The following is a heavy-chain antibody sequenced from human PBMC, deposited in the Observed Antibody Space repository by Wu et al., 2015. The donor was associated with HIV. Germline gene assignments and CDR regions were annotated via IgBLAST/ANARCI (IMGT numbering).Heavy chain of an antibody. CDR1: GGTFSSYA. CDR2: IIPIFGAA. J-gene: IGHJ4*02. Sequence: QVQLVQSGAEVKKPGSSVKVSCKASGGTFSSYAISWVRQAPGQGLEWMGGIIPIFGAANYAQKFQGRVTITTDESTNTAYMNLSSLRSEDTAVYYCARAHLDIVEVIAAPEDTGYFNYWGQGTLVTVSS. CDR3: ARAHLDIVEVIAAPEDTGYFNY. V-gene: IGHV1-69*05. D-gene: IGHD2-15*01.